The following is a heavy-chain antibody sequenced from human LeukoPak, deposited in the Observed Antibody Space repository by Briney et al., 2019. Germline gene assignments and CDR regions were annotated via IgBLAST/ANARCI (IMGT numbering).Heavy chain of an antibody. CDR2: ISSSGSTI. D-gene: IGHD3-9*01. CDR1: GFTFSSYE. CDR3: ARSRYFAYFDY. Sequence: AGGSLRLSCAASGFTFSSYEMSWVRQAPGKGLEWVSYISSSGSTIYYADSVKGRFTISRDNAKNSLYLQMNSLRAEDTAVYYCARSRYFAYFDYWGQGTLVTVSS. J-gene: IGHJ4*02. V-gene: IGHV3-48*03.